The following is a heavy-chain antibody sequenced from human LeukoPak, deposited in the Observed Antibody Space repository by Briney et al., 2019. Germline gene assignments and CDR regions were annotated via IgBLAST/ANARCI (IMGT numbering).Heavy chain of an antibody. CDR1: RFTFSSSA. V-gene: IGHV3-23*01. J-gene: IGHJ4*02. CDR3: VKQLGYCSDGSCYFPY. CDR2: ISNNGGYT. D-gene: IGHD2-15*01. Sequence: PGGSLRLSCAASRFTFSSSAMSWVRQAPGKGLEWVSAISNNGGYTYYADSVQGRLTISRDNSKSTLCLQMNSLRAEDTAVYYCVKQLGYCSDGSCYFPYWGQGTLVTVSS.